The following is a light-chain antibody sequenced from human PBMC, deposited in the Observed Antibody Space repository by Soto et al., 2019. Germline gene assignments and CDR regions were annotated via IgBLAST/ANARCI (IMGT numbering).Light chain of an antibody. CDR1: QSVSSS. CDR3: QQYNNWPWT. J-gene: IGKJ1*01. Sequence: EIVLTQSPATLSLSPGERATLSCRASQSVSSSLAWYQQKPGQAPRLLIYGASARATGFPARFSASGSGTEFTLTISSLQSEDVAVYYCQQYNNWPWTLGQGTKVDIK. V-gene: IGKV3-15*01. CDR2: GAS.